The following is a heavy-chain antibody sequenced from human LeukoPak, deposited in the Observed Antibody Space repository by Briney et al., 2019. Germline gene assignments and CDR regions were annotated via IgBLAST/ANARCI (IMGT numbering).Heavy chain of an antibody. J-gene: IGHJ6*02. V-gene: IGHV3-30*04. CDR2: ISYDGSNK. Sequence: GGSLRLSCAASGFTFSSYAMHWVRQAPGKGLEWVAVISYDGSNKYYADSVKGRFTISRDNSKNTLYLQMNSLRAEDTAVYYCAKAPGPLYYTVTTSYGMDVWGQGTTVTVSS. D-gene: IGHD4-17*01. CDR1: GFTFSSYA. CDR3: AKAPGPLYYTVTTSYGMDV.